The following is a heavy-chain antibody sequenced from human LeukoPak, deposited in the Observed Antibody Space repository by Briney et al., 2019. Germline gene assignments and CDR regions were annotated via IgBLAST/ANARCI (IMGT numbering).Heavy chain of an antibody. CDR2: IYNSGST. J-gene: IGHJ4*02. D-gene: IGHD1-26*01. V-gene: IGHV4-61*01. CDR3: ARRMGQLLPFDY. Sequence: PSETLSLTCTVSGGSVSSGSYYWSWIRQPPGKGLEWIGYIYNSGSTNYNPALNSRVTISVDTSNNQFSLKLSSVIAADTAVYYCARRMGQLLPFDYWGQGTLVTVSS. CDR1: GGSVSSGSYY.